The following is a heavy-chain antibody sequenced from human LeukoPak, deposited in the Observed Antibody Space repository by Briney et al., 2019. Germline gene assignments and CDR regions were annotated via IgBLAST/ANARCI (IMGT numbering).Heavy chain of an antibody. CDR3: AKVPQYYDFWSAYEYYFDY. Sequence: GGSLRLSCETSGFTFSNYAMSWVRQAPGRGLEWVSGISYGDGGTYYADSVKGRFTISRDNSKNTLYLQMNSLRAEDTAVYYCAKVPQYYDFWSAYEYYFDYWGQGTLVTVSS. J-gene: IGHJ4*02. D-gene: IGHD3-3*01. CDR1: GFTFSNYA. CDR2: ISYGDGGT. V-gene: IGHV3-23*01.